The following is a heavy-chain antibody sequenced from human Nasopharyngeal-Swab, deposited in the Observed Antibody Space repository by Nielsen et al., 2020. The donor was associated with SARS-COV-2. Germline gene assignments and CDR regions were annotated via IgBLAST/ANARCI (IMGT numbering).Heavy chain of an antibody. D-gene: IGHD2/OR15-2a*01. CDR2: IYSGGSST. J-gene: IGHJ6*02. CDR1: GFTFSSYA. V-gene: IGHV3-23*03. Sequence: GESLKISCAASGFTFSSYAMSWVRQAPGKGLEWVSVIYSGGSSTYYADSVKGRFTISRDNSKNTLYLQMNSLRAEDTAVYYCAKFFGIESYYYGMDVWGQGTTVTVSS. CDR3: AKFFGIESYYYGMDV.